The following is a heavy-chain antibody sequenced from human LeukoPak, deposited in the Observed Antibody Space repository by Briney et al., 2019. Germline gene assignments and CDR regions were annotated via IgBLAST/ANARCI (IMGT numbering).Heavy chain of an antibody. V-gene: IGHV1-2*02. J-gene: IGHJ4*02. CDR2: INPNSGGT. D-gene: IGHD3-10*01. CDR3: ARGKNLLWFGELFDS. Sequence: ASVKVSCKASGYTFTGYYMHWVRQAPGQGLEWMGWINPNSGGTNYAQKFQVRVTMTRDTSISTAYMELSRLRSDDTAVYYCARGKNLLWFGELFDSWGQGTLVTVSS. CDR1: GYTFTGYY.